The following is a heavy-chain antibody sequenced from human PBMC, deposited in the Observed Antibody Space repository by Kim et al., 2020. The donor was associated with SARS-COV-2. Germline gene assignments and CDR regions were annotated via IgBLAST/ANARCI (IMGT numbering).Heavy chain of an antibody. CDR3: ARGPSYYYDSSGYYYYYYGMDV. J-gene: IGHJ6*02. Sequence: SETLSLTCTVSGGSISSYYWSWIRQPPGKGLEWIGYIYYSGSTNYNPSLKSRVTISVDTSKNQFSLKLSSVTAADTAVYYCARGPSYYYDSSGYYYYYYGMDVWGQGTTVTVSS. CDR2: IYYSGST. D-gene: IGHD3-22*01. V-gene: IGHV4-59*13. CDR1: GGSISSYY.